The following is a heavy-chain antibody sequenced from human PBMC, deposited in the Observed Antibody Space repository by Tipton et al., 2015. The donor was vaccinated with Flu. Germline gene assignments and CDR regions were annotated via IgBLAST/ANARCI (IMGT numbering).Heavy chain of an antibody. D-gene: IGHD6-6*01. V-gene: IGHV1-3*01. CDR1: GYTFTSYA. CDR2: INAGNGNT. J-gene: IGHJ6*02. Sequence: QLVQSGAEVKKPGASVKVSCKASGYTFTSYAMHWVRQAPGQRLEWMGWINAGNGNTKYSQKFQGRVTITRDTSASTAYMELSSLRSEDTAVYYCAIAARGWGYYYYGMDVWGQGTTVTVSS. CDR3: AIAARGWGYYYYGMDV.